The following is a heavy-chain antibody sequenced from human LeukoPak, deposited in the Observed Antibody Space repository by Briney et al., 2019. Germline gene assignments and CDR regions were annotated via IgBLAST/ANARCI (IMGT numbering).Heavy chain of an antibody. CDR3: ARGFQRKRRFDR. V-gene: IGHV4-34*01. J-gene: IGHJ5*02. Sequence: SETLSLTCAVYGGSFSGYYWSWIRQPPGKGLEWIGEINHSGSTNYNPSLKSRVTISVDTSKNQFSLKLSSVTAADTAVYYCARGFQRKRRFDRWGQGTLVTVSS. CDR1: GGSFSGYY. CDR2: INHSGST. D-gene: IGHD2-21*01.